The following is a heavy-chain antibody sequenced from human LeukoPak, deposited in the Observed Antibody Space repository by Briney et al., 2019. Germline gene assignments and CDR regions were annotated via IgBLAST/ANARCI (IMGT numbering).Heavy chain of an antibody. CDR1: GGSISSHY. CDR2: IYYSGST. J-gene: IGHJ3*02. D-gene: IGHD6-19*01. CDR3: AKAVAGPDAFDI. V-gene: IGHV4-59*11. Sequence: PSETLSLTCTVSGGSISSHYWSWIRQPPGKGLEWIGYIYYSGSTNYNPSLKSRVTISVDTSKNQFSLKLSSVTAADTAVYYCAKAVAGPDAFDIWGQGTMVTVSS.